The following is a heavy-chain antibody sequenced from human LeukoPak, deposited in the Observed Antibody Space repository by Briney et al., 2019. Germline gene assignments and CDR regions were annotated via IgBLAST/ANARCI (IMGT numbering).Heavy chain of an antibody. CDR2: IYYSGST. J-gene: IGHJ5*02. Sequence: PSQTLSLTCTVSGGSISSGGYYWSWIRQHPGKGLEWIGYIYYSGSTYYNPSLKSRVTISVDTSRNQFSLKLSSVTAADTAVYYCARGFHYYDSSGYGWFDPWGQGTLVTVSS. CDR3: ARGFHYYDSSGYGWFDP. V-gene: IGHV4-31*03. CDR1: GGSISSGGYY. D-gene: IGHD3-22*01.